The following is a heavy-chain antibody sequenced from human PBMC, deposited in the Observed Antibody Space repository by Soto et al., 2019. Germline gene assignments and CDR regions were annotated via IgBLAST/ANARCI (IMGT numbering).Heavy chain of an antibody. D-gene: IGHD2-21*01. CDR3: ASSEFH. V-gene: IGHV4-39*01. CDR2: IYYSGGT. J-gene: IGHJ4*02. Sequence: SETLSLTCTVSGGSISSSSYYWGWIRQPPGKGLEWIGRIYYSGGTYYNPSLKSRVTTSVDTSKNQFSLKLSSVTAADTAVYYCASSEFHWGQGTLVTVSP. CDR1: GGSISSSSYY.